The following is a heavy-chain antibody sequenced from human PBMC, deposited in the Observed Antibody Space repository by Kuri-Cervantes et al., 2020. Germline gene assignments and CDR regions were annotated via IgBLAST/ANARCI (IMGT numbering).Heavy chain of an antibody. D-gene: IGHD3-3*01. CDR2: ISSSGSTI. V-gene: IGHV3-48*04. Sequence: ETLSLTCAASGFTFSSYSMNWVRQAPGKGLEWVSYISSSGSTIYYADSVKGRFTISRDNAKNSLYLQMNSLRAEDTAVYYCARDRDDFWSGYSPSFDYWGQGTLVTVSS. CDR3: ARDRDDFWSGYSPSFDY. CDR1: GFTFSSYS. J-gene: IGHJ4*02.